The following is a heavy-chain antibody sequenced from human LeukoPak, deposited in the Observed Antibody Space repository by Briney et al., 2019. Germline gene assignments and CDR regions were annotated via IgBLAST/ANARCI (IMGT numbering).Heavy chain of an antibody. CDR2: INPNSGGT. Sequence: ASVKVSCKASGGTFSSYAISWVRQAPGQGLEWMGRINPNSGGTNYAQKFQGRVTMTRDTSISTAYMELSRLRSDDTAVYYCARDRATAYSSGWYRAFDPWGQGTLVTVSS. J-gene: IGHJ5*02. D-gene: IGHD6-19*01. CDR3: ARDRATAYSSGWYRAFDP. V-gene: IGHV1-2*06. CDR1: GGTFSSYA.